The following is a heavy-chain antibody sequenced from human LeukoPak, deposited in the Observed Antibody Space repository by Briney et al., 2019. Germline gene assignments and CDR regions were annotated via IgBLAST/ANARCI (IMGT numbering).Heavy chain of an antibody. CDR3: ARKARRFRDHTGFDP. Sequence: SETLSLTCTVSGGSISSYYWSWIRQPPGKGLEWIGYIYYSGSTNYNPSLKSRVTISVDTSKNQFSLKLSSVTAADTAVYYCARKARRFRDHTGFDPWGQGTLVTVSS. D-gene: IGHD3-10*01. V-gene: IGHV4-59*12. CDR1: GGSISSYY. J-gene: IGHJ5*02. CDR2: IYYSGST.